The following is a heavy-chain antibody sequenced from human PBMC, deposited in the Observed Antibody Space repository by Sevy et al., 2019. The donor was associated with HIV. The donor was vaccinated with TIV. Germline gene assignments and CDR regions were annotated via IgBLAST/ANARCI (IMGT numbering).Heavy chain of an antibody. CDR3: ARTTVDTATYYYYSMDV. D-gene: IGHD5-18*01. CDR2: ISSSSSYI. CDR1: GFTFSSYS. V-gene: IGHV3-21*01. J-gene: IGHJ6*02. Sequence: GGSLRLSCAASGFTFSSYSMNWVRQAPGKGLEWVSSISSSSSYIYYADSVKGRFTISRDNAKNSLYLQMNSLRAEDTAVYYCARTTVDTATYYYYSMDVWGQGTTVTVSS.